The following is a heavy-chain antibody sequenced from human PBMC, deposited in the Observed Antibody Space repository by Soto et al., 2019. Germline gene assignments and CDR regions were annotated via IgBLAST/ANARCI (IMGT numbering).Heavy chain of an antibody. CDR3: ARVEKLWFGVPDAFDI. V-gene: IGHV1-46*03. D-gene: IGHD3-10*01. CDR2: INPSGGST. Sequence: ASVKVSCTASGYTFTSYYMHWVRQAPGQGLEWMGIINPSGGSTSYAQKFQGRVTMTRDTSTSTVYMELSSLRSEDTAVYYCARVEKLWFGVPDAFDIWGQGTMVTVSS. CDR1: GYTFTSYY. J-gene: IGHJ3*02.